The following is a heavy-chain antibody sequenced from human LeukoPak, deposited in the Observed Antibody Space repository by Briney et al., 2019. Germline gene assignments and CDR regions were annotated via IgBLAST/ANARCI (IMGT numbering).Heavy chain of an antibody. J-gene: IGHJ4*02. CDR1: VDSINSYY. Sequence: PETLSLTCSVSVDSINSYYWTWIRQPPGKGLEWIGYFYDSGSTNYNPSLKSRVTISVDTSKNLLSLKLASVTAADTAVYYCARVRRTYFDYWGQGTLVTVSS. CDR3: ARVRRTYFDY. CDR2: FYDSGST. V-gene: IGHV4-59*01.